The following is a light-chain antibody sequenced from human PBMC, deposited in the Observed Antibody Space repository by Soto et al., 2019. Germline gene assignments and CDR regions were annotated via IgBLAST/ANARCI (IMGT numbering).Light chain of an antibody. CDR1: QSVRTY. CDR2: DAS. CDR3: QHRSNWPPIT. J-gene: IGKJ5*01. Sequence: EIVLTQSPATLSLSPGERATLSCRASQSVRTYLAWYQQKPGQAPRLLIYDASNRATGIPARFSGSGSGTDFTLTISTLEPEDFAVYYCQHRSNWPPITFGQGTRLEIK. V-gene: IGKV3-11*01.